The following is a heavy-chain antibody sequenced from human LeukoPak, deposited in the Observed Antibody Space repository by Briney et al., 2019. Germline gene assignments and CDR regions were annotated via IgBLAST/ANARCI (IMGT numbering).Heavy chain of an antibody. CDR1: GFTFSDYY. V-gene: IGHV3-11*04. Sequence: GGSLRLSCAASGFTFSDYYMSWIRQAPGKGLEWVSYISSSGSTIYYADSVKGRFTISRDNAKNSVFLQMTSLRVDDTAVYYCARDAEGRRYSPQDYWGQGTLVTVSS. J-gene: IGHJ4*02. CDR3: ARDAEGRRYSPQDY. D-gene: IGHD5-18*01. CDR2: ISSSGSTI.